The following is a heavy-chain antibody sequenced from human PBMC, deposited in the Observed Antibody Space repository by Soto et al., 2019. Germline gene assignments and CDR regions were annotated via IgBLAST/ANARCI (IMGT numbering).Heavy chain of an antibody. Sequence: PGRSLRLSCAASGFTFSSYGMHWVRQAPGKGLEWVAVISYDGSNKYYADSVKGRFTVSRDNSKNTLYLQMNSLRAEDTAVYYCAKDQYDSSGYRSKTYYYYGMDVWGQGTTVTV. J-gene: IGHJ6*02. V-gene: IGHV3-30*18. D-gene: IGHD3-22*01. CDR1: GFTFSSYG. CDR3: AKDQYDSSGYRSKTYYYYGMDV. CDR2: ISYDGSNK.